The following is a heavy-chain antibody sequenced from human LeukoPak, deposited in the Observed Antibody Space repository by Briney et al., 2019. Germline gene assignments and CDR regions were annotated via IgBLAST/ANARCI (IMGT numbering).Heavy chain of an antibody. Sequence: ASVKVSCKASGGTFSSYAISWVRQAPGQGLEWMGGIIPIFGTANYAQKFQGRVTITTDESTSTAYMEQSSLRSEDTAVYYCARVRPYYYYMDVWGKVTTVTVSS. CDR2: IIPIFGTA. CDR3: ARVRPYYYYMDV. V-gene: IGHV1-69*05. CDR1: GGTFSSYA. J-gene: IGHJ6*03.